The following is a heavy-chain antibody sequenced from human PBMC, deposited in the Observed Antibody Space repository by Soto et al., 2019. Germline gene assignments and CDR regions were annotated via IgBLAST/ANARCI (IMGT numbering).Heavy chain of an antibody. CDR1: CGSISSGENF. CDR2: IHHSGST. Sequence: SETLSLTCTVSCGSISSGENFWNWIRQSPGKGLEWIGYIHHSGSTYYNPSLKSRLTISVDTSKNQISLKLNSVTAADTAVYYCARDTGTYPYYFDYWGQGTLVTV. CDR3: ARDTGTYPYYFDY. J-gene: IGHJ4*02. D-gene: IGHD1-26*01. V-gene: IGHV4-30-4*01.